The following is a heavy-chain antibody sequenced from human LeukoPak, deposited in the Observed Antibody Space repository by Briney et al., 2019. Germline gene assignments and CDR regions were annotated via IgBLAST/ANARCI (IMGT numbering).Heavy chain of an antibody. Sequence: ASVKVSCKASGGTFSSYAISWVRQAPGQGLEWMGGIIPIFGTANYAQKFQGRVTITADESTSTAYMELSSLRSEDTAVYYRARGLYSYGPFDYWGQGTLVTVSS. CDR3: ARGLYSYGPFDY. V-gene: IGHV1-69*13. CDR2: IIPIFGTA. J-gene: IGHJ4*02. CDR1: GGTFSSYA. D-gene: IGHD5-18*01.